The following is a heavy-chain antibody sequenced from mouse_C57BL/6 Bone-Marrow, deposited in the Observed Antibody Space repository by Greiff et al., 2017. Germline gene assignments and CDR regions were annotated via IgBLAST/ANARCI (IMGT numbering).Heavy chain of an antibody. CDR2: IYPGDGGT. Sequence: QVQLQQSGPELVKPGASVKISCKASGYAFSSSWMTWVKQRPGKGLEWIGRIYPGDGGTTYNGKFKGKATLTADKSSSTAYMQLSSLTSEDSAVYFCAVYGSSLHWYFDVWGTGTTVTVSS. CDR3: AVYGSSLHWYFDV. V-gene: IGHV1-82*01. CDR1: GYAFSSSW. D-gene: IGHD1-1*01. J-gene: IGHJ1*03.